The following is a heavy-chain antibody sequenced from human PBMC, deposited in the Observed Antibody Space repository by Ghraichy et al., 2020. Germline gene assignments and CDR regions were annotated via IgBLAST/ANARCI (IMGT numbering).Heavy chain of an antibody. J-gene: IGHJ6*02. Sequence: GGSLRLSCAASGFTFSSYWMHWVRQAPGKGLVWVSRINSDGSSTSYADSVKGRFTISRDNAKNTLYLQMNSLRAEDTAVYYCARDLSPDIVVVPAANEYYYGMDVWGQGTTVTVSS. CDR1: GFTFSSYW. CDR3: ARDLSPDIVVVPAANEYYYGMDV. V-gene: IGHV3-74*01. D-gene: IGHD2-2*01. CDR2: INSDGSST.